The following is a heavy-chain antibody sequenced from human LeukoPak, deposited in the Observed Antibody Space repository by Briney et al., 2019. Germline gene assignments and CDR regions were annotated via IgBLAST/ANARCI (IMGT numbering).Heavy chain of an antibody. J-gene: IGHJ4*02. CDR3: ARDSGTAPTPDY. V-gene: IGHV4-59*12. D-gene: IGHD6-25*01. Sequence: PSETLSLTCTVSSGSITNYYWSWIRQPPGKELEWIGYIYYSGNTNYDPSLQSRVTISVDTSKNQFSLKLSSVTAADTAVYYCARDSGTAPTPDYWGQGTLVTVSS. CDR2: IYYSGNT. CDR1: SGSITNYY.